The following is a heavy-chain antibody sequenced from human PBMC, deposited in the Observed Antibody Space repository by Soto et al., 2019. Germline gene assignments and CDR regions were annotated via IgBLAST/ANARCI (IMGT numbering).Heavy chain of an antibody. CDR2: INPSGGTI. V-gene: IGHV1-46*01. CDR1: GYIFTSYY. D-gene: IGHD2-15*01. J-gene: IGHJ4*02. CDR3: ARDPSGYCSGNSCYSGGFDY. Sequence: ASVKVSCKASGYIFTSYYIHWVRQAPGQGLECMGVINPSGGTITYAYRFQGRVTMTRDTSTTTVYMELTSLISEDTAVYYCARDPSGYCSGNSCYSGGFDYWGQGTLVTVSS.